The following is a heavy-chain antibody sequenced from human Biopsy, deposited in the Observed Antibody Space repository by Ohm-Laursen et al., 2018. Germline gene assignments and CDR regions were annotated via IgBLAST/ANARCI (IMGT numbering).Heavy chain of an antibody. Sequence: ASVKVSCNASGYSFTNHDINWVRQAPGQGLEWMGIINPGGNSTAYTQNFQGRVTMTWDTSTTTVYMELRSLRSDDTAVYYCARDRPSVPTYAVYWGQGTLVTVSS. CDR2: INPGGNST. CDR3: ARDRPSVPTYAVY. D-gene: IGHD2-8*01. J-gene: IGHJ4*02. CDR1: GYSFTNHD. V-gene: IGHV1-46*01.